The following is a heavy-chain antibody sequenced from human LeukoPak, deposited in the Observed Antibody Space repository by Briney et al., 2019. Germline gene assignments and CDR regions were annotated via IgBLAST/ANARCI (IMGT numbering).Heavy chain of an antibody. J-gene: IGHJ4*02. V-gene: IGHV3-33*01. CDR1: GFTFSTYV. CDR2: IWHDGTNK. CDR3: ARAYYYDTSVIPDY. Sequence: GGSLRLSCAASGFTFSTYVMHWVRQAPGKGLDWVAIIWHDGTNKYYADSVKGRFTISRDNSKNTLYVQMNSLRVEDTAVYYCARAYYYDTSVIPDYWGQGTLVTVSS. D-gene: IGHD3-22*01.